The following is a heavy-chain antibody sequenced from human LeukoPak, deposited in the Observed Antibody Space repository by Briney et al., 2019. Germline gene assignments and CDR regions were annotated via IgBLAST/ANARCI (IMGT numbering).Heavy chain of an antibody. J-gene: IGHJ4*02. CDR2: ITTSDGNT. V-gene: IGHV3-23*01. Sequence: GGSLRLSCAASGFTVNGNYMSWVRQAPGKGLEWVSTITTSDGNTYYADSVKGRFTVSRDNSKNTLFLQMNSLRAEDTAVYYCAKDGGLWVSAHWGDSWGRGTLVTVSS. CDR1: GFTVNGNY. D-gene: IGHD7-27*01. CDR3: AKDGGLWVSAHWGDS.